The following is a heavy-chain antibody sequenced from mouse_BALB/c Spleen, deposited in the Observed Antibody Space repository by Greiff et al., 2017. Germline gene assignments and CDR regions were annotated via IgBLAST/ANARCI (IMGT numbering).Heavy chain of an antibody. CDR3: ARGGFANAMDY. CDR1: SYTFTDYA. CDR2: IGTYYGNT. V-gene: IGHV1-67*01. Sequence: QVQLQQSGPELVRPGVSVKISCKGSSYTFTDYAMHWVKQSHAKSLEWIGVIGTYYGNTNYNQKFKGKATMTVDKSSSTAYMELARLTSEDSAVYYCARGGFANAMDYWGQGTSVTVSS. J-gene: IGHJ4*01.